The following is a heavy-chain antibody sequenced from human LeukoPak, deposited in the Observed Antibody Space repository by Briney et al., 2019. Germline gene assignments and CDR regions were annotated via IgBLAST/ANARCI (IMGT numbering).Heavy chain of an antibody. Sequence: PGGSLRLSCAASGFTFSDYYMGWIRQAPGKGLEWVSYISSSGSTIYYADSVKGRFTISRDNAKNSLYLQMNSLRAEDTAVYYCARDWSPVVTQGRYWYFDLWGRGTLVTVSS. J-gene: IGHJ2*01. CDR2: ISSSGSTI. CDR3: ARDWSPVVTQGRYWYFDL. V-gene: IGHV3-11*04. D-gene: IGHD3-22*01. CDR1: GFTFSDYY.